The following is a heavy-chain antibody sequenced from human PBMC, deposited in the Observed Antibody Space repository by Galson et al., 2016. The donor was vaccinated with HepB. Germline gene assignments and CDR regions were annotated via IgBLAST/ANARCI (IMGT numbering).Heavy chain of an antibody. V-gene: IGHV1-3*01. Sequence: FTSYAIHWVRQAPGQRLEWMGWINAGNGNTKYSQKFQGRVTITTDTPASTACIELSGLTSEDTAVYYCARDLRFLDWGRGTLVTVSS. J-gene: IGHJ4*02. CDR1: FTSYA. D-gene: IGHD3-3*01. CDR2: INAGNGNT. CDR3: ARDLRFLD.